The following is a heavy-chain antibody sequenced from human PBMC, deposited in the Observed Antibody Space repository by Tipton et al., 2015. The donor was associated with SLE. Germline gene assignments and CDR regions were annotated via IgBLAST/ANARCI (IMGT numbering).Heavy chain of an antibody. CDR2: IYTSGST. CDR1: GGSISSSSYY. J-gene: IGHJ6*03. Sequence: TLSLTCTVSGGSISSSSYYWGWIRQPPGKGLEWIGYIYTSGSTNYNPSLKSRVTISVDTSKNQFSLQLNSVTPEDSAVYYCARADIGRQGYYFYHMDAWGKGTTVTVSS. CDR3: ARADIGRQGYYFYHMDA. D-gene: IGHD2-15*01. V-gene: IGHV4-61*05.